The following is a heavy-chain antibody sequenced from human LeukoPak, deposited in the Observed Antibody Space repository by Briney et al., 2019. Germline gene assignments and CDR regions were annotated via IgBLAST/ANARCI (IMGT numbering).Heavy chain of an antibody. V-gene: IGHV3-7*01. D-gene: IGHD3-9*01. CDR2: IKQDGSEK. J-gene: IGHJ6*02. CDR1: GFTFSSYW. CDR3: ARGGLLRYFDWLLNYYGMDV. Sequence: GSLRLSCAASGFTFSSYWMSWVRQAPGKGLEWVANIKQDGSEKYYVDSVKGRFTISRDNAKNSLYLQMNSLRAEDTAVYYCARGGLLRYFDWLLNYYGMDVWGQGTTVTVSS.